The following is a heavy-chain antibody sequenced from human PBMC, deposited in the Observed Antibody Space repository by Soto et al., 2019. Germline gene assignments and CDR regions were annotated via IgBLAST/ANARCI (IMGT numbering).Heavy chain of an antibody. CDR3: AISITIFGVVIPRAGYFDY. V-gene: IGHV1-69*13. D-gene: IGHD3-3*01. Sequence: GASVKVSCKASGGTFSSYAISWVRQAPGQGLEWMGGIIPIFGTANYAQKFQGRVTITADESTSTAYMELSSLRSEDTAVYYCAISITIFGVVIPRAGYFDYWGQGTLVTVSS. CDR2: IIPIFGTA. J-gene: IGHJ4*02. CDR1: GGTFSSYA.